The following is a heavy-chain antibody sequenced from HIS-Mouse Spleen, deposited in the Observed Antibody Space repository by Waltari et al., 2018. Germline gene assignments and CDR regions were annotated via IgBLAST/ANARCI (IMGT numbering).Heavy chain of an antibody. V-gene: IGHV3-21*01. CDR3: ARSPGIAAAGTDY. D-gene: IGHD6-13*01. J-gene: IGHJ4*02. CDR2: ISSSSSYI. Sequence: EVQLVESGGGLVKPGGSLGPSWAASGFPFSSYSMNWVRQAPGKGLEWVSSISSSSSYIYYADPVKGRFTISRDNAKNSLYLQMNSLRAEDTAVYYCARSPGIAAAGTDYWGQGTLVTVSS. CDR1: GFPFSSYS.